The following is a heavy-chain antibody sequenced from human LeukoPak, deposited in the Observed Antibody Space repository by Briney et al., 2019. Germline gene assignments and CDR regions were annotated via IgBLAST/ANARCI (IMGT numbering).Heavy chain of an antibody. D-gene: IGHD3-10*01. V-gene: IGHV3-21*04. CDR3: ANSLTPAELLYDY. CDR1: GLPFSTYS. J-gene: IGHJ4*02. CDR2: ISRTSSYI. Sequence: GGSLRLSCAASGLPFSTYSMNWVRQAPGKGLEWVSTISRTSSYIYEADSVKGRFTISRDNSKNTLYLQMNSLRAEDTAVYYCANSLTPAELLYDYWGQGTLVTVSS.